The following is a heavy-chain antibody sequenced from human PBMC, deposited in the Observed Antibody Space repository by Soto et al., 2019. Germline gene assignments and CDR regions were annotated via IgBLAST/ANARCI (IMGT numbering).Heavy chain of an antibody. CDR1: GDSVSSNSAA. J-gene: IGHJ4*02. CDR2: TYYRSKWYS. CDR3: ARGEQYSGRIFDY. D-gene: IGHD1-26*01. Sequence: QVQLQQSGPGLVKPSQTLSVTCVISGDSVSSNSAAWNWIRQSPSRGLEWLGRTYYRSKWYSDFSASVERRITVTPDTSKNHFSLQLNSVTPEDTAVYYCARGEQYSGRIFDYWGQGTLVTVSS. V-gene: IGHV6-1*01.